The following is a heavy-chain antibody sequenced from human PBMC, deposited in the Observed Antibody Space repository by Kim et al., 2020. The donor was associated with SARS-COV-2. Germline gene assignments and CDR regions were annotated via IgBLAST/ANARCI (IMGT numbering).Heavy chain of an antibody. D-gene: IGHD3-3*01. Sequence: GGSLRLSCAASGFTFSNAWMSWVRQAPGKGLEWVGRIKSKTDGGTTDYAAPVKGRFTISRDDSKNTLYLQMNSLKTEDTAVYYCTTDRPDTYYDFWSGYYRRHDYYYGMDVWGQGTTVTVSS. CDR1: GFTFSNAW. CDR2: IKSKTDGGTT. CDR3: TTDRPDTYYDFWSGYYRRHDYYYGMDV. V-gene: IGHV3-15*01. J-gene: IGHJ6*02.